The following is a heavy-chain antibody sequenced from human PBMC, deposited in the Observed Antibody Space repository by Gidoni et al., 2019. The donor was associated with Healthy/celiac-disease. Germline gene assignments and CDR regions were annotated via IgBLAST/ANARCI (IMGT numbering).Heavy chain of an antibody. J-gene: IGHJ3*02. CDR2: IKQDGSEK. V-gene: IGHV3-7*01. CDR3: ASRSTMVRAKTKLDAFDI. D-gene: IGHD3-10*01. Sequence: EVQLVESGGGLVQPGGSLRLSCAASGFTFSSSWMSWVRQAPGKGLGWVANIKQDGSEKYYVDPVKGRFTISRDNAKNSLYLQMNSLRAEDTAVYYCASRSTMVRAKTKLDAFDIWGQGTMVTVSS. CDR1: GFTFSSSW.